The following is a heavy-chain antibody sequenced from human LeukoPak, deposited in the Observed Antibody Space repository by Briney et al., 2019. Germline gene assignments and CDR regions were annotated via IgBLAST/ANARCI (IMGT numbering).Heavy chain of an antibody. CDR3: ARDYDFWSGINK. Sequence: SETLSLTCTVSGGSVSGGSYYWSWIRQPPGKGLEWIGYIYYSGSTNYDPSLKSRVTISVDTPKNQVSLKLSSVTAADTAVYYCARDYDFWSGINKWGQGTLVTVSS. CDR1: GGSVSGGSYY. J-gene: IGHJ4*02. CDR2: IYYSGST. D-gene: IGHD3-3*01. V-gene: IGHV4-61*01.